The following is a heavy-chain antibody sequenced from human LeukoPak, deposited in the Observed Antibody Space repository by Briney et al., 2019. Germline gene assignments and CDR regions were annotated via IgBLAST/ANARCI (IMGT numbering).Heavy chain of an antibody. J-gene: IGHJ4*02. V-gene: IGHV3-48*02. CDR3: ARDRGEWEPYFDY. CDR1: GFTFSTYS. D-gene: IGHD1-26*01. Sequence: GGSLRLSCAASGFTFSTYSINWVRQAPGKGLEWISYISSSGTKYYADSVKGRFTMSRDNANNSLYLQMNSLRDEDTAVYYCARDRGEWEPYFDYWGQGTLVTVSS. CDR2: ISSSGTK.